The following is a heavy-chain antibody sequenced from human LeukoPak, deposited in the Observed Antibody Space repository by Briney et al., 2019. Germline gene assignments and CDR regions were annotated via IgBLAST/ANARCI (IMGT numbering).Heavy chain of an antibody. V-gene: IGHV4-39*01. J-gene: IGHJ4*02. CDR2: IYYSGST. Sequence: SETLSLTCTVSGDSISSSSYYWGWIRQPPGKGLEWIGSIYYSGSTYYNPSLKSRVTISVDTSKNQLSLKLSSVTAADTAVYYCARIGYSSGWPQIDYWGQGTLVIVSS. CDR3: ARIGYSSGWPQIDY. D-gene: IGHD6-19*01. CDR1: GDSISSSSYY.